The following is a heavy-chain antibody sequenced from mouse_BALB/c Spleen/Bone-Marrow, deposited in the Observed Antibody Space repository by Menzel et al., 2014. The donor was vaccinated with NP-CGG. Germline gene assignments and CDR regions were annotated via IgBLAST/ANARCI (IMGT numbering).Heavy chain of an antibody. CDR2: IYPGDGST. CDR3: ARQGGPYYFDY. Sequence: VKLMESGPELVKPGASVKMSCKASGYTFTSYYIHWVKQRPGQGLEWIGWIYPGDGSTKYNEKFKGKTTLTADKSSSTAYMLLSSLTSEDSAIYFCARQGGPYYFDYWGQGTTLTVSS. D-gene: IGHD3-3*01. CDR1: GYTFTSYY. V-gene: IGHV1S56*01. J-gene: IGHJ2*01.